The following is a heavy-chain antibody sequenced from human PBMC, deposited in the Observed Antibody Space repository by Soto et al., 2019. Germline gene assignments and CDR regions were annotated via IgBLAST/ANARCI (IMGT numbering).Heavy chain of an antibody. CDR1: DDSISSGGYS. Sequence: SETLSLTCAVSDDSISSGGYSWNWIRQPPGKGLEWIASIYHTGSTYYNPSLKSRVTISLDRSKNQFSLNLISVTAVDTAVYYCARAGAITHPFDHWGPGTLVTVSS. D-gene: IGHD3-10*01. V-gene: IGHV4-30-2*01. CDR3: ARAGAITHPFDH. CDR2: IYHTGST. J-gene: IGHJ4*02.